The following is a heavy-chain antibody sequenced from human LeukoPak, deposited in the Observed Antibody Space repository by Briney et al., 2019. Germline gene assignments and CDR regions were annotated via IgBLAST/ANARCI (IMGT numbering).Heavy chain of an antibody. CDR3: ARGGYCSSTSCYGPSDFDY. CDR1: GGSFSGYY. Sequence: SETLSLTCAVYGGSFSGYYWSWIRQPPGKGLDWIGEINHSGSTNYNPSLKSRVTISVDTSKNQFSLKLSSVTAADTAVYYCARGGYCSSTSCYGPSDFDYWGRGTLVTVSS. D-gene: IGHD2-2*03. CDR2: INHSGST. V-gene: IGHV4-34*01. J-gene: IGHJ4*02.